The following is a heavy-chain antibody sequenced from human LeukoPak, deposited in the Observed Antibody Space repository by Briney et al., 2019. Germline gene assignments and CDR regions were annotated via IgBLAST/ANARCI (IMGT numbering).Heavy chain of an antibody. CDR2: IYPGDSGP. V-gene: IGHV5-51*01. Sequence: GASLKISCKVSGSRFTSYCIGWVRQMPGKGLEWMGIIYPGDSGPTYSPSFQGQVTISVDKSINTAYLQWSSLQASDTAMYYCGMSGDRVPLQDDVFDVWGQGTMVTVST. CDR1: GSRFTSYC. D-gene: IGHD1-26*01. J-gene: IGHJ3*01. CDR3: GMSGDRVPLQDDVFDV.